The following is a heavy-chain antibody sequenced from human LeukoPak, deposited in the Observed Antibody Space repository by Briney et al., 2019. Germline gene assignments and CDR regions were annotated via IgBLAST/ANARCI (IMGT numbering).Heavy chain of an antibody. V-gene: IGHV4-30-2*01. J-gene: IGHJ3*02. D-gene: IGHD6-6*01. Sequence: PSETLSLTCTVSGGSISSGGYSWSWIRQPPGKGLEWIGYIYHSGSTYYNPSLKSRVTISVDRSKNQFSLKLSSVTAADTAVYYCARTSIAARRANAFDIWGQGTMVSVSS. CDR3: ARTSIAARRANAFDI. CDR2: IYHSGST. CDR1: GGSISSGGYS.